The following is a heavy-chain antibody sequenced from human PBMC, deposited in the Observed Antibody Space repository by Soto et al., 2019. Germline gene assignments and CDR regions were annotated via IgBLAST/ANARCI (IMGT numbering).Heavy chain of an antibody. Sequence: SETLSLTCIVSGGSISSSSYYWGWIRQPPGKGLEWIGSINYSGSTYYNPSLKSRLTISVDTSKNQFSLKLSSVTAADTAVYYCARHGGNSYNWFDPWGQGTLVTVSS. CDR2: INYSGST. V-gene: IGHV4-39*01. CDR3: ARHGGNSYNWFDP. J-gene: IGHJ5*02. D-gene: IGHD2-21*02. CDR1: GGSISSSSYY.